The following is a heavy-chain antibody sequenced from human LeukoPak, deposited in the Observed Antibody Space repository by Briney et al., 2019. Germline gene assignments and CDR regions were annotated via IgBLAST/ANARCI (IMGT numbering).Heavy chain of an antibody. CDR2: IYYSGNT. V-gene: IGHV4-59*01. CDR3: ARDKNYFDY. Sequence: TASETLSLTCTVSGGSISGYYWSWIRQPPGKGLEWVGNIYYSGNTNYNPSLRSRVTIFLDTSRNQFSLKVSSVTAADTAVYYCARDKNYFDYWGQGTLVTVSS. CDR1: GGSISGYY. J-gene: IGHJ4*02.